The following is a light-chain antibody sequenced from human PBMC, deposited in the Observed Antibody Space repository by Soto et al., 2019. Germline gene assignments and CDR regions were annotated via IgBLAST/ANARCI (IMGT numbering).Light chain of an antibody. CDR2: EVS. V-gene: IGLV2-14*01. CDR3: SSYTTTFAVV. CDR1: SSDVGGHNS. J-gene: IGLJ2*01. Sequence: QSVLTQPASVSGSPGQSITISCTGTSSDVGGHNSVSWYQQHPGEVPKLMISEVSKRPSGVSNRFSGSKSGNTASLNISGLQAEDEADSYCSSYTTTFAVVFGGGTKVTVL.